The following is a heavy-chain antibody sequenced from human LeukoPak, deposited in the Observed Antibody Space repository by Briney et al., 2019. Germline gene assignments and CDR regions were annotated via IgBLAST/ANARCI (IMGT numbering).Heavy chain of an antibody. CDR3: ARVSIVVVPAAIRPRDY. J-gene: IGHJ4*02. D-gene: IGHD2-2*01. V-gene: IGHV1-18*01. CDR1: GYTFTSYG. CDR2: ISAYNGNT. Sequence: GASVKVSCKASGYTFTSYGISWVRQAPGQGLEWMGWISAYNGNTNYAQKLQGRVTMTTDTSTSTAYMELRSLRSDDTAVYYCARVSIVVVPAAIRPRDYWGQGTLVTVSS.